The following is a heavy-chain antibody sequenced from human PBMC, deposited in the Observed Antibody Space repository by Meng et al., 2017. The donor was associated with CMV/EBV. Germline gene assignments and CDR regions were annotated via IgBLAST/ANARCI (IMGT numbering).Heavy chain of an antibody. Sequence: SETLSLTCTVSGGSISSDYWSWIRQPPGKGLEWIGYIYYSGSTNYNPSLKSRVTISVDTSKNQFSLKLSSVTAADTAVYYCAREGDIVVARGWFDPWGQGTLVTVSS. D-gene: IGHD2-2*01. CDR2: IYYSGST. CDR3: AREGDIVVARGWFDP. CDR1: GGSISSDY. V-gene: IGHV4-59*01. J-gene: IGHJ5*02.